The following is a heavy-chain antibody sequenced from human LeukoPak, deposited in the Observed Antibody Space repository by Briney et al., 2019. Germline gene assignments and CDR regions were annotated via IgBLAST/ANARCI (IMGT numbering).Heavy chain of an antibody. CDR1: GGTFSSYA. D-gene: IGHD6-19*01. Sequence: SVKVSCKASGGTFSSYAISWVRQAPGQGLEWMGGIIPIFGTANYAQKFQGRVTITADESTSTAYMELSSLRSEDTAVYYCARNSGCARDYYYYYGMDVWGQGTTVTVSS. CDR3: ARNSGCARDYYYYYGMDV. J-gene: IGHJ6*02. CDR2: IIPIFGTA. V-gene: IGHV1-69*13.